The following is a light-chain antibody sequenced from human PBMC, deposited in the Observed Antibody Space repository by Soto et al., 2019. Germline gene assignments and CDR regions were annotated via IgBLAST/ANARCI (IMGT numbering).Light chain of an antibody. Sequence: QSALTQPPSASGSPGQSVTISCTGTSNDVGGFNYVSWYQQHPGKPPKLMIYEVTKRPSGVPDRFSGSRSDNTASLTVSGLQAEDEADYYCSSYAGSNNLVFGGGTQLTVL. CDR3: SSYAGSNNLV. CDR1: SNDVGGFNY. CDR2: EVT. J-gene: IGLJ2*01. V-gene: IGLV2-8*01.